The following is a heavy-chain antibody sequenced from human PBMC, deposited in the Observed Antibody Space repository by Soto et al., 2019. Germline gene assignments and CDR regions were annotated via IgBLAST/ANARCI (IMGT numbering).Heavy chain of an antibody. CDR2: IYYSGST. CDR3: ARHFLTGYSSSWYSPNWFDP. V-gene: IGHV4-39*01. D-gene: IGHD6-13*01. Sequence: SETLSLTCTVSGGSISSSSYYWGWIRQPPGKGLEWIGSIYYSGSTYYNPSLKSRVTISVDTSKNQFSLKLSSVTAADTAVYYCARHFLTGYSSSWYSPNWFDPWGQGTLVTVSS. J-gene: IGHJ5*02. CDR1: GGSISSSSYY.